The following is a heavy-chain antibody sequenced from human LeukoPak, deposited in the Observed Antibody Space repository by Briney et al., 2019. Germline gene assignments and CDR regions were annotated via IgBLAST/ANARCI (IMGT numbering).Heavy chain of an antibody. V-gene: IGHV1-8*01. J-gene: IGHJ4*02. Sequence: ASVKVSCKASGYTFTSYDINWVRQATRQGLEWMGWMNPNSGNTGYAQKFQGRVTMTRNTSISTAYMELSSLRSEDTAVYYCARATGSSYGDYDYWGQGTLVTVSS. CDR3: ARATGSSYGDYDY. CDR2: MNPNSGNT. CDR1: GYTFTSYD. D-gene: IGHD4-17*01.